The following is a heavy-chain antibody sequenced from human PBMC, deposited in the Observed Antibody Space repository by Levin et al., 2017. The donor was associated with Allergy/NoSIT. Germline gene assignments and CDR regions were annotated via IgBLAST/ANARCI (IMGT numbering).Heavy chain of an antibody. Sequence: PGGSLRLSCAASGFTVSSNYMSWVRQAPGKGLEWVSLIYSGGSTYYADSVKGRFTISRDNSKNTLYLQMNSLRAEDTAVYYCARDPRYGGTPYGMDVWGQGTTVTVSS. V-gene: IGHV3-53*01. CDR2: IYSGGST. CDR3: ARDPRYGGTPYGMDV. CDR1: GFTVSSNY. D-gene: IGHD4-23*01. J-gene: IGHJ6*02.